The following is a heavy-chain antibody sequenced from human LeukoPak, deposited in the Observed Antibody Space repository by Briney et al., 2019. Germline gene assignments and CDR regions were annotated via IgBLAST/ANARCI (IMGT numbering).Heavy chain of an antibody. CDR1: GYTFTGYY. V-gene: IGHV1-2*02. CDR2: INPNSGGT. CDR3: ARSILSASPDY. Sequence: ASVKVSCKASGYTFTGYYMHWVRQAPGQGLEWMGWINPNSGGTNYAQKFQGRVTMTRDTSTSTAYMELRSLRSDDTAVYYCARSILSASPDYWGQGTLVTVSS. J-gene: IGHJ4*02. D-gene: IGHD2/OR15-2a*01.